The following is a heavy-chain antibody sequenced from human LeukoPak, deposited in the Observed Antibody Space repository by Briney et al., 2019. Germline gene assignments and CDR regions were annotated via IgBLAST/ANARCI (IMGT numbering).Heavy chain of an antibody. J-gene: IGHJ4*02. CDR1: EFTFNSYA. CDR3: ARDTRYGGSIDY. Sequence: GGSLRLSCVASEFTFNSYAMTWVRQAPGKGLEWVSSISANNNMYYADSVKGRFTISRDNAKNSLYLQMNSLRAEDTAVYYCARDTRYGGSIDYWGQGTLVTVSS. D-gene: IGHD4-23*01. V-gene: IGHV3-69-1*01. CDR2: ISANNNM.